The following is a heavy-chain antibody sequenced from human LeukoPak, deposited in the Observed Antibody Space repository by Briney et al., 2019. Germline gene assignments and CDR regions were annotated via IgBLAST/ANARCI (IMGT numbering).Heavy chain of an antibody. Sequence: GGSLRLSCVASGLTFNSHSMSWVRQAPGMGLEWVSAVSTNGDVTFYADSVKGRFTISRDNSKNTLFLQMNSLRAEDTAVYYCAKLSLSGRSQSADYWGQGTLVTVSS. CDR2: VSTNGDVT. CDR1: GLTFNSHS. D-gene: IGHD3-10*01. V-gene: IGHV3-23*01. J-gene: IGHJ4*02. CDR3: AKLSLSGRSQSADY.